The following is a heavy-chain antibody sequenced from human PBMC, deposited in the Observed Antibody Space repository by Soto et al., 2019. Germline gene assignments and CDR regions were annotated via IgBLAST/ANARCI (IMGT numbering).Heavy chain of an antibody. J-gene: IGHJ5*02. CDR2: INPSGGST. V-gene: IGHV1-46*01. CDR1: GYTFTSYY. Sequence: ASVKVSCKASGYTFTSYYMHWVRQAPGQGLEWMGIINPSGGSTSYAQKFQGRVTMTRDTSTSTVYMELSSLRSEDTAVYYCARGPQGSIFGVVIMTWFDPWGQGTLVTVSS. D-gene: IGHD3-3*01. CDR3: ARGPQGSIFGVVIMTWFDP.